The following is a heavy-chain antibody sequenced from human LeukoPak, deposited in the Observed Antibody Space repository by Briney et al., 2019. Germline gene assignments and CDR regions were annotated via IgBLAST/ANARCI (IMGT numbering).Heavy chain of an antibody. V-gene: IGHV1-2*02. CDR2: INPNSGGT. CDR1: GYTFTGYY. D-gene: IGHD6-19*01. CDR3: ATPESGYSSGWFDY. Sequence: GASVKVSCKASGYTFTGYYMHWVRQAPGQGLDWMGWINPNSGGTNYAQKFQGRVTMTRDTSISTAYMELSRLRSDDTAVYYCATPESGYSSGWFDYWGQGTLVTVSS. J-gene: IGHJ4*02.